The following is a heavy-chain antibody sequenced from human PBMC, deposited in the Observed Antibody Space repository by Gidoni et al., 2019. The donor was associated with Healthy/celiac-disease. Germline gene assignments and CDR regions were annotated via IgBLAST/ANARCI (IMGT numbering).Heavy chain of an antibody. J-gene: IGHJ5*02. CDR3: ARGAHDYGDYGGENCWFDP. CDR1: GGSISSGGYS. D-gene: IGHD4-17*01. Sequence: QVQLQESGPGLVKPSQTLSLTRTVSGGSISSGGYSWSWIRQHPGKGLEWIGYIYYSGSTYYNPSLKSRVTISVDTSKNQFSLKLSSVTAADTAVYYCARGAHDYGDYGGENCWFDPWGQGTLVTVSS. V-gene: IGHV4-31*03. CDR2: IYYSGST.